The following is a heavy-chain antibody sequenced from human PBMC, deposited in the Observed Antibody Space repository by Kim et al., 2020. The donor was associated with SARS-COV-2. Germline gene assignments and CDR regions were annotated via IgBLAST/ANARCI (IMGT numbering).Heavy chain of an antibody. D-gene: IGHD2-15*01. J-gene: IGHJ6*03. CDR2: INHSGST. Sequence: SETLSLTCAVYGGSFSGYYWSWIRQPPGKGLEWIGEINHSGSTNYNPSLKSRVTISVDTSKNQFSLKLSSVTAADTAVYYCARGRGVILGRKNVGSNYYYMDVWGKGTTVTVSS. V-gene: IGHV4-34*01. CDR1: GGSFSGYY. CDR3: ARGRGVILGRKNVGSNYYYMDV.